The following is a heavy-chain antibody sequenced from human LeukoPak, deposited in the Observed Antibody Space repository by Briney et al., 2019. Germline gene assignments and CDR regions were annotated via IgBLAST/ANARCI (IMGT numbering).Heavy chain of an antibody. J-gene: IGHJ4*02. D-gene: IGHD3-10*01. V-gene: IGHV4-59*01. CDR3: TRGGSNFDY. CDR1: GGSISSYY. CDR2: IYYSGST. Sequence: SETLSLTCTVSGGSISSYYWSWVRQPPEKGLGWIGYIYYSGSTNYNPSLKSRVTISVDTSKNQFSLQLTSATAADTAVYFCTRGGSNFDYWGQGTLVTVSS.